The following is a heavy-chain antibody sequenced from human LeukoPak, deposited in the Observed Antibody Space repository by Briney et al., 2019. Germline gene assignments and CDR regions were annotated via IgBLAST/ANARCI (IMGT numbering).Heavy chain of an antibody. V-gene: IGHV3-74*03. CDR3: ARAPLRYFEPYYGMDV. Sequence: GGSLRLSCAASGFTFNSYWMDWVRQAPGKGLVWVSRINRDGSGTTYADSVKGRFTIFRDNAKNTVYLQMNSLGAEDTAVYYCARAPLRYFEPYYGMDVWGQGTTVSVS. J-gene: IGHJ6*02. D-gene: IGHD3-9*01. CDR2: INRDGSGT. CDR1: GFTFNSYW.